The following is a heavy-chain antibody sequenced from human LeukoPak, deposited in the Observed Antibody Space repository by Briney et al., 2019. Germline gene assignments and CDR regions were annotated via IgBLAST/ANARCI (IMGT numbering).Heavy chain of an antibody. J-gene: IGHJ6*02. Sequence: GGSLRLSCAASGFTFRDYWMSWVRQAPGKGLEWVANIQSDGNEKNYIDSVQGRFTISRDNAKTSLYLQMNSLRAEDTAVYYCARDSTVATYYGVDVWGQGTTVTVSS. V-gene: IGHV3-7*01. CDR2: IQSDGNEK. CDR1: GFTFRDYW. CDR3: ARDSTVATYYGVDV. D-gene: IGHD6-19*01.